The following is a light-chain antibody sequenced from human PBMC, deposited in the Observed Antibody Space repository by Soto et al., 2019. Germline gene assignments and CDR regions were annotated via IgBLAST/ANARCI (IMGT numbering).Light chain of an antibody. Sequence: DIQMTQSPSSLSASVGDRVTITCRASQSISSYLNWYQQKPGKAPKLLIYAASSLQSGVPSMFSGSGSGTDFTLTISSLQPEDFATYYCQQSYSTPHFGPGTKVDI. J-gene: IGKJ3*01. CDR3: QQSYSTPH. V-gene: IGKV1-39*01. CDR2: AAS. CDR1: QSISSY.